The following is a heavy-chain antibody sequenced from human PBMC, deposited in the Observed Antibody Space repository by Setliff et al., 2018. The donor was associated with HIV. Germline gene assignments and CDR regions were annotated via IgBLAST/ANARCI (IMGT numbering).Heavy chain of an antibody. J-gene: IGHJ2*01. CDR2: IYDSEST. CDR1: GGSISSGDYY. Sequence: SETLSLTCTVSGGSISSGDYYWSWIRQPPGKGLEWIGNIYDSESTYYNPSLKSRVTISVDTSTNQFSLKLSSVTAADTAVYYCARQKYTADYWYFDLWGRGTLVTVSS. V-gene: IGHV4-30-4*08. CDR3: ARQKYTADYWYFDL. D-gene: IGHD5-18*01.